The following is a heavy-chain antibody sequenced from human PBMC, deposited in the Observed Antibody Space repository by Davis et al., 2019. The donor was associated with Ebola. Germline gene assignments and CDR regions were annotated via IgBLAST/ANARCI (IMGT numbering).Heavy chain of an antibody. CDR2: IIPDGSIR. CDR3: ARDKDWQWDV. J-gene: IGHJ6*02. D-gene: IGHD3/OR15-3a*01. Sequence: GESLKISCAASGFTFSTYYMNWVRRAPGKGLVWVSHIIPDGSIRDYADSVKGRFTISRDNAKNTLYLQMNSLRAEDTAVYYCARDKDWQWDVWGQGTTVTVSS. V-gene: IGHV3-74*01. CDR1: GFTFSTYY.